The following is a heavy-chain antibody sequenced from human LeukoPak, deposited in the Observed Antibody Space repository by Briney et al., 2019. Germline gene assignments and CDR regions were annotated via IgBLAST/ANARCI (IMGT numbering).Heavy chain of an antibody. Sequence: ASAKVSCKASGYTFTSYDINWVRQATGQGLEWMGWMNPNRGNTGYAQKFQGRVTMTRNTSISTPYMELSSLRSEDTAVYYCARGFGYSGYYYGMDVWGQGTTVTVSS. D-gene: IGHD1-26*01. J-gene: IGHJ6*02. V-gene: IGHV1-8*01. CDR3: ARGFGYSGYYYGMDV. CDR1: GYTFTSYD. CDR2: MNPNRGNT.